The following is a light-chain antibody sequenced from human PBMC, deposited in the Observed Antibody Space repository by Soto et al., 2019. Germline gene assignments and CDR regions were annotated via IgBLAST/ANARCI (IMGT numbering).Light chain of an antibody. Sequence: QSVLTQPPSASGSPGQSVTISCTGTSSDVGGYNYVSWYQQHPGKAPKLMIYEVSKRPSGVPDRFSGSKSGNTASLTVSGLQAEDEADYYCSSYAGSNKSRWVFGGGTKVTVL. J-gene: IGLJ3*02. CDR3: SSYAGSNKSRWV. V-gene: IGLV2-8*01. CDR2: EVS. CDR1: SSDVGGYNY.